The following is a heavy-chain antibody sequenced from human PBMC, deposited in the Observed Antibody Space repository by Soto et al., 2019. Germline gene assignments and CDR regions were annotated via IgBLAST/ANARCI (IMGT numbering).Heavy chain of an antibody. V-gene: IGHV4-39*01. CDR1: GGSISSSSYY. J-gene: IGHJ6*03. CDR3: QAVVPAERGYYYYMDV. D-gene: IGHD2-2*01. CDR2: IYYSGST. Sequence: SETLSLTCTVSGGSISSSSYYWGWIRQPPGKGLEWIGSIYYSGSTYYNPSLKSRVTISVDTSKNQFSLKLSSVTAADTAVYYCQAVVPAERGYYYYMDVWGKGTTVTVSS.